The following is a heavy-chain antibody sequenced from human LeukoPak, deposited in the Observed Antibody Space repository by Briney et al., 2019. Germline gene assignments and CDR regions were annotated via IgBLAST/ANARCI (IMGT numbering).Heavy chain of an antibody. J-gene: IGHJ4*02. CDR3: ARLHLDYLDY. Sequence: SETLSLTCTVSGGSISSYYWSWIRQPPGKGLEWIGYSYYTGVTNYNPSLKSRVSISVDTSKKQFSLNLTSVTTADTAVYYCARLHLDYLDYWGQGAVVTVSS. CDR1: GGSISSYY. V-gene: IGHV4-59*01. CDR2: SYYTGVT.